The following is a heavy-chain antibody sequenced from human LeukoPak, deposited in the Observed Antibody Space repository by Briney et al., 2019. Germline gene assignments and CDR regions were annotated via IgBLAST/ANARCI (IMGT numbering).Heavy chain of an antibody. J-gene: IGHJ4*02. D-gene: IGHD4-17*01. CDR2: IYSGGST. Sequence: GGSLRLSCAASGFTVSSKYMSWVRQAPGKGLEWVSVIYSGGSTDYADSVKGRFTISRGNSENTLHLQMNSLRAEDTAVYYCARIPKTTYFDYWGQGTLVTVSS. V-gene: IGHV3-53*01. CDR3: ARIPKTTYFDY. CDR1: GFTVSSKY.